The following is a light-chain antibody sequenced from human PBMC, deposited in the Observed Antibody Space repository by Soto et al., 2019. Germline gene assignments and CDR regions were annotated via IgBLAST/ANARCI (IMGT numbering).Light chain of an antibody. CDR2: DDR. J-gene: IGLJ3*02. Sequence: SYELTQPPSVSVAPGQTARITCGGNNTGVQRVHWYQQKPGLAPALVVYDDRDRPSGIPERFSGSNSGDAATLTISRVDAGDDADYFCHVWDTHSAHAVVFGGGTKLTVL. CDR3: HVWDTHSAHAVV. V-gene: IGLV3-21*02. CDR1: NTGVQR.